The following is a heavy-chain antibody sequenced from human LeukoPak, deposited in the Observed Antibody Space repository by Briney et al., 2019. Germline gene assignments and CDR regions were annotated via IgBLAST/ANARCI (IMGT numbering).Heavy chain of an antibody. J-gene: IGHJ4*02. CDR1: GFNFANHA. CDR3: VREDTPTTANY. CDR2: INSGGDIT. D-gene: IGHD2-21*02. Sequence: GGSLRLSCAASGFNFANHAMSWVRQTPGKGLEWVSAINSGGDITYYADSVTGRFTISRDNSKDTLFLQMHSLRPGDTAVYYCVREDTPTTANYWGQGTLVTISS. V-gene: IGHV3-23*01.